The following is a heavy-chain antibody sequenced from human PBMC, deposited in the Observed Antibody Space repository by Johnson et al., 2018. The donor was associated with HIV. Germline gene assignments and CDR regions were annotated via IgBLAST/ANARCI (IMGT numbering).Heavy chain of an antibody. CDR3: AKDKLERQTFDAFDI. V-gene: IGHV3-9*01. Sequence: VQLVESGGSLVQPGRSLRLSCAASGFTFDDYAMHWVRQAPGKGLEWVSGISWNSGSIGYADSVKGRFTISRDNAKNSLYLQMNSLRAEDTALYYCAKDKLERQTFDAFDIWGQGTMVTISS. J-gene: IGHJ3*02. CDR2: ISWNSGSI. D-gene: IGHD1-1*01. CDR1: GFTFDDYA.